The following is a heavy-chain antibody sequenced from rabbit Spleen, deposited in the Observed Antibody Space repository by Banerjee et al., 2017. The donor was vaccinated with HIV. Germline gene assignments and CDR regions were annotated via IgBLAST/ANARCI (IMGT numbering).Heavy chain of an antibody. V-gene: IGHV1S45*01. Sequence: QEQLVESGGGLVKPGASLTLTCTASGFSFSSSYDMCWVRQAPGKGLEWIACIDPTSSGRTYYASWARGRFTISRTSSTTVTLQMTSLTAADTATYFCARAPNVAWAYALSRLHLWGQGTLVPVS. J-gene: IGHJ3*01. D-gene: IGHD6-1*01. CDR1: GFSFSSSYD. CDR2: IDPTSSGRT. CDR3: ARAPNVAWAYALSRLHL.